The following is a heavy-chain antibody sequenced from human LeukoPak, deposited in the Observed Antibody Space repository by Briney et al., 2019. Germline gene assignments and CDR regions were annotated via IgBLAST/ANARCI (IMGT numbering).Heavy chain of an antibody. Sequence: GASVKVSCKASGGTFSSYAISWVRQAPGQGLEWMGRISAYNGNTNYAQKLQGRVTMTTDTSTSTAYMELRSLRSDDTAVYYCAREYLPRGLAYFDYWGQGTLVTVSS. V-gene: IGHV1-18*01. D-gene: IGHD3-10*01. CDR3: AREYLPRGLAYFDY. J-gene: IGHJ4*02. CDR2: ISAYNGNT. CDR1: GGTFSSYA.